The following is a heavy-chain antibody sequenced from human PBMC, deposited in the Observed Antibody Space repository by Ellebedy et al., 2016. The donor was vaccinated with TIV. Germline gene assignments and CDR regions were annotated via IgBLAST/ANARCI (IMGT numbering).Heavy chain of an antibody. CDR2: ISGPDMRT. J-gene: IGHJ3*02. CDR1: GFTLSGYS. Sequence: GGSLRLXCSVSGFTLSGYSMNWVRQAPGKGLEWVSAISGPDMRTWYADSVKGRFTITRDNSMNMVYLQMNSLRVEDTAVYYCAKDRKFPNDVFDMWGQGTVVTVSS. V-gene: IGHV3-23*01. CDR3: AKDRKFPNDVFDM.